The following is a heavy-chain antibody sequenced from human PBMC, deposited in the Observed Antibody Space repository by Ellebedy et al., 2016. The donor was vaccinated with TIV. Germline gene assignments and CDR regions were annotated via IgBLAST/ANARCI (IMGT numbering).Heavy chain of an antibody. D-gene: IGHD6-13*01. CDR2: INPGSGNT. CDR3: AREAIAAAKIQPNLEY. Sequence: AASVKVSCKASGYSFTTYAMHWVRQAPGQRLEWMGWINPGSGNTKYSQKFQGRVTITRDTSASTAFMELSSLRSEDTAVYFCAREAIAAAKIQPNLEYWGQGTLVTVSS. J-gene: IGHJ4*02. CDR1: GYSFTTYA. V-gene: IGHV1-3*01.